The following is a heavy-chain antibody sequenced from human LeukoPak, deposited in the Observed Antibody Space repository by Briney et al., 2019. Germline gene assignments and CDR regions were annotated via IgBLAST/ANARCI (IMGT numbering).Heavy chain of an antibody. V-gene: IGHV3-7*01. J-gene: IGHJ4*02. CDR1: GLPLGNFW. CDR2: INQDGSEI. D-gene: IGHD6-19*01. CDR3: VAGSGWRFDY. Sequence: GGSLRLSCAASGLPLGNFWMIWFGRPQGKGLEWVANINQDGSEIYYVDSVKGRFTISRDNAKNSLYVQMNSLRVEDTAVYYCVAGSGWRFDYWGQGTLVTVSS.